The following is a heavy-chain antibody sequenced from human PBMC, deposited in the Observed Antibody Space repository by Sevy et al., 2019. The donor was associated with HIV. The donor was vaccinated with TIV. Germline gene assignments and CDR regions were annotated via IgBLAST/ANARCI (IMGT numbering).Heavy chain of an antibody. Sequence: GGSLRLSCAASGFTFSSYAMSWVRQAPGKGLEWVSAISGSGRSTYYADSVKGRFTISRDNSKNTLYLQMNSLRAEDTAVYYCAKDEVDTAMVNSDYFDYWGQGTLVTVSS. CDR3: AKDEVDTAMVNSDYFDY. D-gene: IGHD5-18*01. V-gene: IGHV3-23*01. CDR1: GFTFSSYA. J-gene: IGHJ4*02. CDR2: ISGSGRST.